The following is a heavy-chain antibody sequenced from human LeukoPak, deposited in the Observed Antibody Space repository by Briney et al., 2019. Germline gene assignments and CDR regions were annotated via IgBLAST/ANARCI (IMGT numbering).Heavy chain of an antibody. CDR1: GYTFTGYC. CDR2: INPNGGGT. CDR3: ARDGGYCSSTSCYLEAFDI. Sequence: ASVKVSCKASGYTFTGYCMHWVRQAPGQGLEWMGWINPNGGGTNYAQKFRGRVTMTRDTSISTAYMELSRLRSDDTAVYYCARDGGYCSSTSCYLEAFDIWGQGTMVTVSS. V-gene: IGHV1-2*02. D-gene: IGHD2-2*01. J-gene: IGHJ3*02.